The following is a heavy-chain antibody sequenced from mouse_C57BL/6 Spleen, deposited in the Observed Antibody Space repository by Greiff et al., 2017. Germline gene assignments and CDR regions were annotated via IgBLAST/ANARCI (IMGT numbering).Heavy chain of an antibody. CDR1: GYAISSYW. CDR2: IYPGDGDT. Sequence: VQLQESGAELVKPGASVQISCKASGYAISSYWMNWVKQRPGKGLEWIGQIYPGDGDTNYNGKFKGKATLTADKSSSTAYMQLSSLTSEDSAVYFCARGDHGHDVDAMDYWGQGTLGTVSS. D-gene: IGHD2-2*01. V-gene: IGHV1-80*01. J-gene: IGHJ4*01. CDR3: ARGDHGHDVDAMDY.